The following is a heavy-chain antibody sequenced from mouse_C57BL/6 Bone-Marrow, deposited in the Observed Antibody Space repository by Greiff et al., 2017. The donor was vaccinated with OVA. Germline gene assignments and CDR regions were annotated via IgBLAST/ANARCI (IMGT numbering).Heavy chain of an antibody. Sequence: QVQLQQPGAELVKPGASVKLSCKASGYTFTSYGISWVKQRTGQGLEWIGEIYPRSGNTYYNEKFKGKATLTADKSSSTAYMELRSLTSEDSAVYFCARKRITTVVATDYWGQGTTLTVSS. V-gene: IGHV1-81*01. CDR3: ARKRITTVVATDY. CDR2: IYPRSGNT. CDR1: GYTFTSYG. D-gene: IGHD1-1*01. J-gene: IGHJ2*01.